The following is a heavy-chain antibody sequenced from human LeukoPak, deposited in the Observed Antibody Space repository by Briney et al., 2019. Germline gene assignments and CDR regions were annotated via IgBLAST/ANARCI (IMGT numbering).Heavy chain of an antibody. Sequence: GGSLRLSCAASGFIFSSSPMSWARQAPGKGLEWVSGISDSGGSTYYADSVKGRFTISRDNSKNTLYLQMNNLRAEDTAVYYCAKDGYSSPAHYWGQGTLVTVSS. D-gene: IGHD6-19*01. CDR1: GFIFSSSP. J-gene: IGHJ4*02. V-gene: IGHV3-23*01. CDR3: AKDGYSSPAHY. CDR2: ISDSGGST.